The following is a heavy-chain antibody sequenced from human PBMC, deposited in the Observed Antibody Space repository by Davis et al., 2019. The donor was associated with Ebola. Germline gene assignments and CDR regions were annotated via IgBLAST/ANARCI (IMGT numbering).Heavy chain of an antibody. CDR1: GFTFSNAW. CDR3: TTDFKTYYYDSSGYATYYFDY. J-gene: IGHJ4*02. D-gene: IGHD3-22*01. Sequence: PGGSLRLSCAASGFTFSNAWMSWVRQAPGKGLEWVGRIKSKTDGGTTDYAAPVKGRFTISRDDSKNTLYLQMNSLKTEDTAVYYCTTDFKTYYYDSSGYATYYFDYWGQGTLVTVSS. CDR2: IKSKTDGGTT. V-gene: IGHV3-15*01.